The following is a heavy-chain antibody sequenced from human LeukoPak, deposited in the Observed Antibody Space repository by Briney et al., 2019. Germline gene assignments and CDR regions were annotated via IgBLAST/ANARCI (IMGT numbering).Heavy chain of an antibody. CDR1: GGSISSYY. J-gene: IGHJ6*03. D-gene: IGHD3-10*01. V-gene: IGHV4-59*01. CDR3: ARMGQYYYGSGSYYNNYYYMDV. Sequence: PSETLSLTCTVSGGSISSYYWSWIRQPPGKGLEWIGYIYYSGSTNYNHSLKSRVTISVDTSKNQFSLKLSSVTAADTAVYYCARMGQYYYGSGSYYNNYYYMDVWGKGTTVTISS. CDR2: IYYSGST.